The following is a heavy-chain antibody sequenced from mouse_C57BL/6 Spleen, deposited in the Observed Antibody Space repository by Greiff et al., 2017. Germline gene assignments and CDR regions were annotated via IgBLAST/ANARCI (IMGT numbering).Heavy chain of an antibody. Sequence: EVHLVESGGGLVKPGGSLKLSCAASGFTFSDYGMHWVRQAPEKGLEWVAYISGGSSTIYYADTVKGRFTISRDNAKNTLFLQMTSLRSEDTAMYYCARECDAAWFAYWGQGTLVTVSA. V-gene: IGHV5-17*01. CDR2: ISGGSSTI. CDR1: GFTFSDYG. CDR3: ARECDAAWFAY. J-gene: IGHJ3*01. D-gene: IGHD2-13*01.